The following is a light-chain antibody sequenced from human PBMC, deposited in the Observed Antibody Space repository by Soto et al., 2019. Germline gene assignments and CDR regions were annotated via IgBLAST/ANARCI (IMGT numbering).Light chain of an antibody. Sequence: SALTQPASVSGSPGQSITISCTGTSSDVGGYNYVSWYQQHPGKAPKLMIYEVSNRPSGVSNRFSGSKSGNTASLTISGLQAEDEADYYCSSYTSRSTLDYVFGSGTKVTVL. V-gene: IGLV2-14*01. CDR2: EVS. CDR1: SSDVGGYNY. CDR3: SSYTSRSTLDYV. J-gene: IGLJ1*01.